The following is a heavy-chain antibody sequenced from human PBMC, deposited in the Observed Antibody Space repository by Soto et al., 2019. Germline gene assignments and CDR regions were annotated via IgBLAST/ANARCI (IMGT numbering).Heavy chain of an antibody. V-gene: IGHV3-21*02. J-gene: IGHJ4*02. CDR1: GFTFSSYT. Sequence: EVQVVQSGGGLVKPGGSLRLSCAASGFTFSSYTLAWVRQAPGKGLEWFSSISSGGEYIYYAESFKGRIAISIDNARNSLSLQMNSLRAEDTAVYFCATDPNSSGFGGVFDYWGQGTLVTVAS. CDR2: ISSGGEYI. D-gene: IGHD1-1*01. CDR3: ATDPNSSGFGGVFDY.